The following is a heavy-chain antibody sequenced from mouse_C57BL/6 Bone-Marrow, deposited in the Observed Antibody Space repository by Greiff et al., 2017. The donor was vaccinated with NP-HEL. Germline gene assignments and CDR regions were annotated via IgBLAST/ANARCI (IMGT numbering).Heavy chain of an antibody. CDR3: ARHRGAGYFDY. V-gene: IGHV5-12*01. J-gene: IGHJ2*01. CDR1: GFTFSDYY. Sequence: DVMLVESGGGLVQPGGSLKLSCAASGFTFSDYYMYWVRQTPEKRLEWVAYISNGGGSTYYPDTVKGRFTISRDNAKNTLYLQMSRLKSEDTAMYYCARHRGAGYFDYWGQGTTLTVSS. CDR2: ISNGGGST. D-gene: IGHD6-1*01.